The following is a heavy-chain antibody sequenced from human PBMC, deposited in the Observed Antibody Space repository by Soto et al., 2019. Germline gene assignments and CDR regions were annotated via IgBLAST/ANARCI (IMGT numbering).Heavy chain of an antibody. CDR3: AKSYCGGNTGYFDL. CDR1: GFTFSSYA. CDR2: ISGSGDST. D-gene: IGHD4-17*01. Sequence: EVQLLESGGDLVQPGGSLRLSCAASGFTFSSYAMAWVRQAPGKGLEWVSGISGSGDSTYYADSVKGRVTISRDNSKNTLYLQMNSLRAEDTAVYYCAKSYCGGNTGYFDLWGRGTLVTVSS. J-gene: IGHJ2*01. V-gene: IGHV3-23*01.